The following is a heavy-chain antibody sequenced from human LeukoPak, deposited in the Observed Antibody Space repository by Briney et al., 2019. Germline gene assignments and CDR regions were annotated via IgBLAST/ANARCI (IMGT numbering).Heavy chain of an antibody. J-gene: IGHJ4*02. CDR1: GFTFSSYS. D-gene: IGHD6-19*01. CDR3: ARDQGIAVARFDY. Sequence: PGGSPRLSCAASGFTFSSYSMNWVRQAPGKGLEWVSSISSSSSYIYYADSVKGRFTISRDNAKNSLYLQMNSLRAEDTAVYYCARDQGIAVARFDYWGQGTLVTVSS. V-gene: IGHV3-21*01. CDR2: ISSSSSYI.